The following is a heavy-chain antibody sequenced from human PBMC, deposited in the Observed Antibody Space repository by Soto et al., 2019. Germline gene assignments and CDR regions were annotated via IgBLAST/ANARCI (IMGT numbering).Heavy chain of an antibody. V-gene: IGHV4-39*01. J-gene: IGHJ6*02. Sequence: SETLSLTCTVSGGSISSSSYYWGWIRQPPGKGLEWIGSIYYSGSTYYNPSLKSRVTISVDTSKNQFSLKLSSVTAADTAVYYCASGDWNYYYGMDVWGQGTTVTVSS. CDR3: ASGDWNYYYGMDV. CDR1: GGSISSSSYY. CDR2: IYYSGST. D-gene: IGHD1-1*01.